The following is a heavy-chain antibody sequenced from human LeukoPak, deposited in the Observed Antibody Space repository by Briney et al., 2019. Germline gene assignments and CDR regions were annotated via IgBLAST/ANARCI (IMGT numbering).Heavy chain of an antibody. J-gene: IGHJ4*02. CDR1: GGSISSYY. V-gene: IGHV4-4*09. D-gene: IGHD3-22*01. CDR3: ARMVHDSSGYSPSLFDY. Sequence: SETLSLTCTVSGGSISSYYWNWIRQPPGKGLEWIGYIYTSGSTNYNPSLKSRVTMSVDTSKNQFSLKLSSVTAADTAVYYCARMVHDSSGYSPSLFDYWGQGTLVTVSS. CDR2: IYTSGST.